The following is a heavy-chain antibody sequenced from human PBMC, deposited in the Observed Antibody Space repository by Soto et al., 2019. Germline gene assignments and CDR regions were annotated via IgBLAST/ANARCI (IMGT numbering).Heavy chain of an antibody. CDR1: GGSISSSSYY. CDR3: ESQGREDIVLSVYAMWAFDY. CDR2: IYYSGST. J-gene: IGHJ4*02. D-gene: IGHD2-8*01. Sequence: QLQLQESGPGLVKPSETLSLTCTVSGGSISSSSYYWGWIRQPPGKGLEWIGSIYYSGSTYYNPSLRSRVTISEDTSKNQLSLKQSSVTAADPAVYYCESQGREDIVLSVYAMWAFDYWGQGTLVTVSS. V-gene: IGHV4-39*01.